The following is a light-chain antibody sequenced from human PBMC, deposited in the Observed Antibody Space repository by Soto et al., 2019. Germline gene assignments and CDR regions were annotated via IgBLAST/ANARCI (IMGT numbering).Light chain of an antibody. J-gene: IGLJ1*01. Sequence: QSALTQPASVSGSPGQSITISCTGTGSDVGSYKYVSWYQQHPGKAPKLIIFEVSNRPSGVSDRFSGSKSGNTASLTISGLQPEDEADYYCSSYTSISSLGVFGTGTKLTVL. CDR2: EVS. V-gene: IGLV2-14*01. CDR3: SSYTSISSLGV. CDR1: GSDVGSYKY.